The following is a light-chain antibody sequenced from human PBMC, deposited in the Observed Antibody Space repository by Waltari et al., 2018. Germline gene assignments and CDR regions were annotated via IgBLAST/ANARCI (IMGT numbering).Light chain of an antibody. Sequence: QSALTQPASVSGSPGQSSTIACTGTSSDVGGYKYVSWYQQHPGKAPKLMIYEVSNRPSGISSRFSGSKSGNMASLTISGLQAEDEADYYCSSYASSSTLWVFGGGTKLTVL. J-gene: IGLJ3*02. CDR3: SSYASSSTLWV. V-gene: IGLV2-14*01. CDR2: EVS. CDR1: SSDVGGYKY.